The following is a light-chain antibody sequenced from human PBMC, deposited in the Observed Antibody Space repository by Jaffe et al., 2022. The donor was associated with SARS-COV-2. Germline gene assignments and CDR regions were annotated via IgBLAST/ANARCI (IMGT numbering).Light chain of an antibody. CDR1: SSDVGAYDH. J-gene: IGLJ3*02. V-gene: IGLV2-23*02. CDR3: CSYARSGIWV. Sequence: QSALTQAASVSGSPGQSITISCTGTSSDVGAYDHVSWYQQDPGKAPKLVIYEVTQRPSGVSHRFSGTKSGNTASLTISGLQAEDEADYYCCSYARSGIWVFGGGTKLTVL. CDR2: EVT.